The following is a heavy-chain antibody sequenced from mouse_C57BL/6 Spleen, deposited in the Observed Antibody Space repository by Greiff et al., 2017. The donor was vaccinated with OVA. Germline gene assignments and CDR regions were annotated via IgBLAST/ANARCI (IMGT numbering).Heavy chain of an antibody. CDR3: ARSRGLYRDYFDY. CDR2: INPGSGGT. CDR1: GYAFTNYL. V-gene: IGHV1-54*01. J-gene: IGHJ2*01. D-gene: IGHD2-1*01. Sequence: QVQLQQSGAELVRPGTSVKVSCKASGYAFTNYLIEWVKQRPGQGLEWIGVINPGSGGTNYNEKFKGKATLTADKSSSTAYMQLSSLTSEDSAVFFCARSRGLYRDYFDYWGQGTTLTVSS.